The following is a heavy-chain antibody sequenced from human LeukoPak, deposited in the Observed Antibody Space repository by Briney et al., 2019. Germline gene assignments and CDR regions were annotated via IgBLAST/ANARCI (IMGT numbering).Heavy chain of an antibody. J-gene: IGHJ3*02. CDR3: AKPKGAYYDILTGLQRDAFDI. CDR1: GFTFSSYS. D-gene: IGHD3-9*01. CDR2: ISSSSSYI. V-gene: IGHV3-21*01. Sequence: GGSLRLSCAASGFTFSSYSMNWVRQAPGKGLEWVSSISSSSSYIYYADSVKGRFTISRDNSKNTLYLQMNSLRAEDTAVYYCAKPKGAYYDILTGLQRDAFDIWGQGTMVTVSS.